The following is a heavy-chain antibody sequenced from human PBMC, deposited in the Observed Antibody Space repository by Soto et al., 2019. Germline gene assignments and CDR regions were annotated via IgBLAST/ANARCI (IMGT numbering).Heavy chain of an antibody. V-gene: IGHV1-69*13. CDR3: ARASPGIPSNFDY. CDR1: GYTFTSYA. D-gene: IGHD6-13*01. J-gene: IGHJ4*02. Sequence: SVKVSCKASGYTFTSYAMHWVRQAPGQRLEWMGGIIPIFGTANYAQKFQGRVTITADESTSTAYMELSSLRSEDTAVYYCARASPGIPSNFDYWGQGTLVTVSS. CDR2: IIPIFGTA.